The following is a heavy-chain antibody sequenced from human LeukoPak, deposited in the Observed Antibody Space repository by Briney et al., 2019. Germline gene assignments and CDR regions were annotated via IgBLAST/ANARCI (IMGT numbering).Heavy chain of an antibody. Sequence: GGSLRLSCAASGFTFSSYAMSWVRQAPGKGLEWVSGINWNGGSTGYADSVKGRFTISRDNAKNSLYLQMNSLRAEDTALYYCAREAYYYGSGSYYTHYYYYYMDVWGKGTTVTVSS. J-gene: IGHJ6*03. CDR2: INWNGGST. CDR1: GFTFSSYA. V-gene: IGHV3-20*04. CDR3: AREAYYYGSGSYYTHYYYYYMDV. D-gene: IGHD3-10*01.